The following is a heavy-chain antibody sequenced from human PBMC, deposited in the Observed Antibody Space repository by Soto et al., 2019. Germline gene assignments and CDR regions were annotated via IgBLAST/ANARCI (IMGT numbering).Heavy chain of an antibody. CDR1: GGSISSSSYY. J-gene: IGHJ4*02. CDR3: ARHPYGGYSGFDY. CDR2: IYYSGST. D-gene: IGHD5-12*01. V-gene: IGHV4-39*01. Sequence: QLQLQESGPGLVKPSETLSLTCTVSGGSISSSSYYWGWIRQPPGKGLEWIGSIYYSGSTYYNPSLKSRVTISVDTSKNQFSLKLSSVTAADTAVYYCARHPYGGYSGFDYWGQGTLVTVSS.